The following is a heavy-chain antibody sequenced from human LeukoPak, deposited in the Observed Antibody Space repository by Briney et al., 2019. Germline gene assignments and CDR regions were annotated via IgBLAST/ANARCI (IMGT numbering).Heavy chain of an antibody. CDR2: ISYDGSNK. D-gene: IGHD3-22*01. Sequence: PGGSLRLSCAASGFTFSSYAMHWVRQAPGKGLEWVAVISYDGSNKYYADSVKGRFTISRDNSKNTLYLQMNSLRAEDTAVYYCARESITMIVVVITGAFDIWGQGTMVTVSS. V-gene: IGHV3-30-3*01. CDR1: GFTFSSYA. J-gene: IGHJ3*02. CDR3: ARESITMIVVVITGAFDI.